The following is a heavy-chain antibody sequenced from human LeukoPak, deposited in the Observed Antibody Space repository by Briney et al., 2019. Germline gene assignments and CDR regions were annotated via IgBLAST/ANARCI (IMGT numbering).Heavy chain of an antibody. Sequence: ASVKVSCKASGGTFSSYAISWVRQAPGQGLEWMGRIIPILGIANYAQKFQGRVTITADKSTSTVYMELSSLRSEDTAVYYCARDLDDSSGYYPYYFDYWGQGTLVTVSS. CDR3: ARDLDDSSGYYPYYFDY. CDR2: IIPILGIA. CDR1: GGTFSSYA. V-gene: IGHV1-69*04. D-gene: IGHD3-22*01. J-gene: IGHJ4*02.